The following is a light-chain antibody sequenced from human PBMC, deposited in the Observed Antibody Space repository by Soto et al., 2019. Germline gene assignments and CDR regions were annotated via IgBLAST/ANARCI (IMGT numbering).Light chain of an antibody. CDR1: SSDVGGYIF. CDR3: VSYAGGTYV. J-gene: IGLJ1*01. CDR2: DVN. Sequence: VLTEPRTASGSTAQSATTSRTGTSSDVGGYIFVSWYQQHPGKAPKLMIYDVNKRPSGVPGRFSGSKSDNTASLTVSGLQAEDEADYYCVSYAGGTYVFGTGTKVTVL. V-gene: IGLV2-8*01.